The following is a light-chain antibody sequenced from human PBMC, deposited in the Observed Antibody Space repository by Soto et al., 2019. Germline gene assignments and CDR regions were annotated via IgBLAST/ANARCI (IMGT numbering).Light chain of an antibody. Sequence: QSALTQPASVSGSPGQSITISCTGTSSDVGGYNYVSWYQQHPGKAPKLMIYEVSNRPSGVPNRFSGSKSGNTASLTISGLQAEDEANYYCNSYTSSSIDYVFGTGTKLTVL. CDR2: EVS. CDR3: NSYTSSSIDYV. J-gene: IGLJ1*01. V-gene: IGLV2-14*01. CDR1: SSDVGGYNY.